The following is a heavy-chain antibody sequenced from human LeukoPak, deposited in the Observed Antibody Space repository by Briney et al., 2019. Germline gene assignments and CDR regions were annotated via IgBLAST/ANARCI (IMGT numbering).Heavy chain of an antibody. CDR3: ASPHYYDSSGYKNLGAFDI. CDR2: INHSGST. D-gene: IGHD3-22*01. J-gene: IGHJ3*02. CDR1: GGSFSGYY. Sequence: PSKTLSLTCAVYGGSFSGYYWSWIRQPPGKGLEWIGEINHSGSTNYNPSLKSRVTISVDTSKNQFSLKLSSVTAADTAVYYCASPHYYDSSGYKNLGAFDIWGQGTMVTVSS. V-gene: IGHV4-34*01.